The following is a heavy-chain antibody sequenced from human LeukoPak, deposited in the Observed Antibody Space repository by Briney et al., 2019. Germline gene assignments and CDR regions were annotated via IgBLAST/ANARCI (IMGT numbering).Heavy chain of an antibody. Sequence: GGSLRLSCAASGFTFSTYWMAWVRRAPGKGLEWVANIKGDETAKHQADSVKGRFTISRDNAQNSVYLQMSSLRGDDTAVYYCARDVGGSLDYWGQGTLVTVSS. V-gene: IGHV3-7*01. CDR2: IKGDETAK. J-gene: IGHJ4*02. CDR3: ARDVGGSLDY. D-gene: IGHD1-26*01. CDR1: GFTFSTYW.